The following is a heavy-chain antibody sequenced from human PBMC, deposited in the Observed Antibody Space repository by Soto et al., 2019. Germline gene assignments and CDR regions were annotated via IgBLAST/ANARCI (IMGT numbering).Heavy chain of an antibody. CDR3: ARRGSWRYFDY. CDR1: GDSISSYY. CDR2: IYYTGST. Sequence: QVQLQESGPGLVKPSETLSLTCTVSGDSISSYYWSWIRQPPGKGLEWIGYIYYTGSTNYHPSLKSRVSISVDPAKNQFSLKLASVTAADTAVFYWARRGSWRYFDYWGQGTLVTVSS. J-gene: IGHJ4*02. D-gene: IGHD3-10*01. V-gene: IGHV4-59*01.